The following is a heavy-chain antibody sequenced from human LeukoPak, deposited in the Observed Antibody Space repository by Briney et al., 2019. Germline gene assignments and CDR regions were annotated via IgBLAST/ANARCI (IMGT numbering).Heavy chain of an antibody. CDR3: ARDLLTMVRGVIITAFDY. J-gene: IGHJ4*02. CDR2: INPNSGGT. D-gene: IGHD3-10*01. V-gene: IGHV1-2*02. Sequence: GASVKVSFKAPGYTFTGYYTHWVRQAPGQGLEWMGWINPNSGGTNYAQKFQGRVTMTRDTYISTAYMELSRLRSDDTAVYYCARDLLTMVRGVIITAFDYWGQGTLVTVSS. CDR1: GYTFTGYY.